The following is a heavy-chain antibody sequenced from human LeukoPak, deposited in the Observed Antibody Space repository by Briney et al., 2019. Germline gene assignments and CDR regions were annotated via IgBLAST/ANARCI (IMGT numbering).Heavy chain of an antibody. CDR2: IIPILGIA. Sequence: SVKVSCKASGYTFTSYGISWVRQAPGQGLEWMGRIIPILGIANYAQKFQGRVTITADKSTSTAYMELSSLRSEDTAVYYCARDMDTANNWFDPWGQGTLVTVSS. J-gene: IGHJ5*02. CDR3: ARDMDTANNWFDP. CDR1: GYTFTSYG. V-gene: IGHV1-69*04. D-gene: IGHD5-18*01.